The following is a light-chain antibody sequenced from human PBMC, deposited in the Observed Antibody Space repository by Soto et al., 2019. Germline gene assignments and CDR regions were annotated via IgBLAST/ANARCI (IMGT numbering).Light chain of an antibody. CDR1: QSISSY. CDR2: AAS. Sequence: DIQMTQSPSSLSASVGDRVTITCRASQSISSYLNWYQQKPGKAPKLLIYAASSLQSGVPSRFSGSGSGTDFTLTIRSLQPEDFATYYCQQSYSTPRNTCGQGTRREIK. J-gene: IGKJ5*01. V-gene: IGKV1-39*01. CDR3: QQSYSTPRNT.